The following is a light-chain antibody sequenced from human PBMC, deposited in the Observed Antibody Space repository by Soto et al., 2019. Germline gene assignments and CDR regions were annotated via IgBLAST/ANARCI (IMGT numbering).Light chain of an antibody. J-gene: IGKJ1*01. CDR2: AAS. CDR1: QSISNY. V-gene: IGKV1-39*01. Sequence: DIQMTQSPSSLSASVGDRVTITCRASQSISNYLNWYQQKPGKAPKLLIYAASSLQSGVPSRFSGSGSGTDFTLTIISLQPEAFATYYCQQSYNAPRTFGQGPKVEIK. CDR3: QQSYNAPRT.